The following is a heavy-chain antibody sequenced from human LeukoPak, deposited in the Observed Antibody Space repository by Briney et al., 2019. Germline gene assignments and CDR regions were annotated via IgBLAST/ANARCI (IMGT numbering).Heavy chain of an antibody. V-gene: IGHV4-34*01. J-gene: IGHJ5*02. CDR1: GGSFSGGH. CDR3: ARGGRNWFDP. Sequence: SETLSLTCAVYGGSFSGGHWTWIRQPPGKGLEWIGEITHNGSTNYNPSLKSRVTISEDTSKNQFSLKMSSVTAADTAVYYCARGGRNWFDPWGQGTLVTVSS. CDR2: ITHNGST.